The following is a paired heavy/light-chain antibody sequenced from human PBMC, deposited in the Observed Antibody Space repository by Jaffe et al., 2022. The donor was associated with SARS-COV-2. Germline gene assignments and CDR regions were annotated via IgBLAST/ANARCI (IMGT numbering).Light chain of an antibody. CDR1: QSLLHSNGYNY. J-gene: IGKJ1*01. Sequence: DIVMNQSPLSLPVTPGEPASISCRSSQSLLHSNGYNYLDWYLQKPGQSPQLLIYLGSNRASGVPDRFSGSGSDTDFTLKISRVEAEDVGVYYCMQALQAPWTFGQGTKVEIK. CDR3: MQALQAPWT. CDR2: LGS. V-gene: IGKV2-28*01.
Heavy chain of an antibody. Sequence: EVQLVESGGGLVQPGGSLRLSCAASGFTFSSYALSWVRQASGRGLEWVSTLTNSGSNTYYADSVKGRFTISRDNSKNTLYLQMNSLRAEDTAVYYCGRVRISAVGWDDAFDIWGQGTMVTVSS. CDR1: GFTFSSYA. CDR2: LTNSGSNT. D-gene: IGHD6-13*01. CDR3: GRVRISAVGWDDAFDI. V-gene: IGHV3-23*04. J-gene: IGHJ3*02.